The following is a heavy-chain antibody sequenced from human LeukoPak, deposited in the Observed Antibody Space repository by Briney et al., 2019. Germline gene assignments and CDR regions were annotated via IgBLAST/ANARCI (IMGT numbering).Heavy chain of an antibody. D-gene: IGHD1-26*01. CDR1: GFIFSDHY. J-gene: IGHJ4*02. V-gene: IGHV3-72*01. CDR3: ARDVSWSLGD. Sequence: GGSLRLSCATSGFIFSDHYMHWVRQAPGKGLEWVGRIRNIAKSYTTEYAASVKGRFTISREDSKNSLYLQMNSLKTEDTAVYYCARDVSWSLGDWGKGILVTVSS. CDR2: IRNIAKSYTT.